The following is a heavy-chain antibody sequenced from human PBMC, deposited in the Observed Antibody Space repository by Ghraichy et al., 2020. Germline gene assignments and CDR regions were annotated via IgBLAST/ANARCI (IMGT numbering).Heavy chain of an antibody. J-gene: IGHJ4*02. CDR3: AKRMSYYFDY. CDR2: VSNSGDKT. D-gene: IGHD2-15*01. V-gene: IGHV3-23*01. CDR1: GFTFSSYD. Sequence: GGSLRLSCVAFGFTFSSYDMTWVRQAPGKGLEYVSGVSNSGDKTYDADSLRGRFTISRDNSKNTLYLQMNSLRAEDTAVYYCAKRMSYYFDYWGQGTLVTVSS.